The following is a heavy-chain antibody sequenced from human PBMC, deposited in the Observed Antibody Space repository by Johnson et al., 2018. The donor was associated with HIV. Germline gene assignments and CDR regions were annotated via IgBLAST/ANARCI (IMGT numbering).Heavy chain of an antibody. D-gene: IGHD3-10*01. J-gene: IGHJ3*02. Sequence: QVQLVESGGGVVQPGGSLRLSCAASGFTFSDYYMSWIRQAPGKGLEWVSYISSSGSTIYYAGSVKGRFTIPRDNAKNSLYLQMNSLRADDTAVYYCVRDLHYTYGSHDAFDIWGPGTVVTVSS. CDR3: VRDLHYTYGSHDAFDI. CDR2: ISSSGSTI. V-gene: IGHV3-11*01. CDR1: GFTFSDYY.